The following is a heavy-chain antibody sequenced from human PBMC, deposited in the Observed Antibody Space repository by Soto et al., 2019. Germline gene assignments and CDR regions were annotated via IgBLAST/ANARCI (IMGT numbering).Heavy chain of an antibody. CDR1: GGSISSSSYY. CDR3: ARQEASGGYSYGLPFDWFDP. CDR2: IYYSGST. V-gene: IGHV4-39*01. D-gene: IGHD5-18*01. Sequence: LSLTCTVSGGSISSSSYYWGWIRQPPGKGLEWIGSIYYSGSTYYNPSLKSRVTISVDTSKNQFSLKLSSVTAADTAVYYCARQEASGGYSYGLPFDWFDPWGQGTLVTVSS. J-gene: IGHJ5*02.